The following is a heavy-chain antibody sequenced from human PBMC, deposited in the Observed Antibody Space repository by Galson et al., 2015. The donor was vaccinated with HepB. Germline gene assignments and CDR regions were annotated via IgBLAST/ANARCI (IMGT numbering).Heavy chain of an antibody. J-gene: IGHJ5*02. V-gene: IGHV3-7*01. Sequence: SLRLSCAASGFTFSDYWMSWVRQAPGKGLEWVANIKQDRGERYYVDSVKGRFTISRDNTKKSLYLQMSSLRVEGTAVYYCARDPLPLRRGYPYFDNRGQGILVHVSS. CDR2: IKQDRGER. D-gene: IGHD5-18*01. CDR3: ARDPLPLRRGYPYFDN. CDR1: GFTFSDYW.